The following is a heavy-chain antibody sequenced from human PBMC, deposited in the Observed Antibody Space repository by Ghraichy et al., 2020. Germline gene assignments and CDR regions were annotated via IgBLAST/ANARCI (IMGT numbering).Heavy chain of an antibody. J-gene: IGHJ4*02. D-gene: IGHD3-10*01. CDR3: ANRGTYGSGSYYAD. Sequence: GESLNISCAASGFTFTTYAMTWVRQAPGEGLEWVSAISGSGGSTYYADSVKGRFTISRDNSKNTLYLQMNSLRAEDTAIYYCANRGTYGSGSYYADWGQGTLVNVSS. V-gene: IGHV3-23*01. CDR2: ISGSGGST. CDR1: GFTFTTYA.